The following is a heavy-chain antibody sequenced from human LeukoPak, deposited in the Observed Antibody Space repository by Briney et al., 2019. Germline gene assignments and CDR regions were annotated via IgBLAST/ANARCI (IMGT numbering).Heavy chain of an antibody. CDR2: INPNSGGT. J-gene: IGHJ5*02. V-gene: IGHV1-2*06. CDR3: ARSPYYDFWGGYYNRWFDP. D-gene: IGHD3-3*01. Sequence: ASVNVSCKAPGYTFTGSYMHWVRQAPGQGLEWPGRINPNSGGTNYAQKFQGRVTMTRDTSISTAYMELSRLRSDDTAVYYCARSPYYDFWGGYYNRWFDPWGQGTLVTVSS. CDR1: GYTFTGSY.